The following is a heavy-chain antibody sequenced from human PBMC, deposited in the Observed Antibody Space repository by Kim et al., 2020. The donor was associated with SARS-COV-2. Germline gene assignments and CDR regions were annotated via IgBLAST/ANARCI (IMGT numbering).Heavy chain of an antibody. J-gene: IGHJ4*02. CDR1: GGSINSDTYYG. Sequence: SETLSLTCAVSGGSINSDTYYGWSLIRQHPGQGLRWIASISYTGRTSYNPSLKSRLIVSVDTSKNQFSLKLSSLTAADTAVYYCSGVDLIGEFFDYWGQGTLVTVSS. D-gene: IGHD3-10*01. CDR2: ISYTGRT. CDR3: SGVDLIGEFFDY. V-gene: IGHV4-31*11.